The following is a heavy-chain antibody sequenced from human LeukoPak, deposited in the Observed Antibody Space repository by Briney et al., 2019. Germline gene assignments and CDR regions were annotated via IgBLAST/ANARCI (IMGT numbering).Heavy chain of an antibody. CDR3: ARVFYHSSGWYPIDY. Sequence: TGGSLRLSCAASGFTFSSYGMHWVRQAPGKGLEWVAVIWYDGSNKYYADSVKGRFTISRDNSKNTLYLQMNSLRAEDTAVYYCARVFYHSSGWYPIDYWGQGTLVTVSS. V-gene: IGHV3-33*01. J-gene: IGHJ4*02. D-gene: IGHD6-19*01. CDR2: IWYDGSNK. CDR1: GFTFSSYG.